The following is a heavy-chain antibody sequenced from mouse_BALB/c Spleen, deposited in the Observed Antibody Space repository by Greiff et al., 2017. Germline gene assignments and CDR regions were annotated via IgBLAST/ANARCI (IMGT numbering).Heavy chain of an antibody. CDR3: ARDRDGPFDY. CDR2: IWAGGST. CDR1: GFSLTSYG. J-gene: IGHJ2*01. V-gene: IGHV2-9*02. D-gene: IGHD3-1*01. Sequence: VKLVESGPGLVAPSQSLSITCTVSGFSLTSYGVHWVRQPPGKGLEWLGVIWAGGSTNYNSALMSRLSISKDNSKSQVFLKMNSLQTDDTAMYYCARDRDGPFDYWGQGTTLTVSS.